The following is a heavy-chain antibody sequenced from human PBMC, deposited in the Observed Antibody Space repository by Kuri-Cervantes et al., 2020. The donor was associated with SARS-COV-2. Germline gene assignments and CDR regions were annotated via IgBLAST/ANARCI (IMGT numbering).Heavy chain of an antibody. Sequence: SETLSLTCAVSGYSISSGYYWGWIRQPPGKGLEWIGSIYHSGSTYYNPSLKSRVTISSDTSRNQFSLRLTSVTAADTAVYFCARGLGYSYGRRSPQGDFWGQGILVTVSS. CDR1: GYSISSGYY. CDR2: IYHSGST. CDR3: ARGLGYSYGRRSPQGDF. D-gene: IGHD5-18*01. V-gene: IGHV4-38-2*01. J-gene: IGHJ4*02.